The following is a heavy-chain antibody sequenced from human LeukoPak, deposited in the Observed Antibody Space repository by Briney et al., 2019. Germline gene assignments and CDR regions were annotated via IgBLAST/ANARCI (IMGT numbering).Heavy chain of an antibody. CDR3: GRAYDFSRH. D-gene: IGHD3-3*01. V-gene: IGHV3-11*04. CDR2: ISSSGSTI. Sequence: PGGSLRLSCAASGFTFSDYYMSWIRQAPGKGLEWVSYISSSGSTIYYADSVKGRFTISRDNAKNSLYLQMNSLRVDDTALYYCGRAYDFSRHWGQGTLVTVSS. CDR1: GFTFSDYY. J-gene: IGHJ4*02.